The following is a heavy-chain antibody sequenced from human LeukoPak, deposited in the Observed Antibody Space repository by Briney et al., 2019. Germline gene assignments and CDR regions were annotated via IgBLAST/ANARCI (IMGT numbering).Heavy chain of an antibody. V-gene: IGHV3-7*01. CDR3: ARDRYSSY. CDR2: IKQDGSEK. D-gene: IGHD6-19*01. J-gene: IGHJ4*02. Sequence: VGSLRLSCAASGFTFSNYWMTWVRQAPGKGLEWVANIKQDGSEKYYVDSVKGRVTISRDNAKNSLFLQMNSLRAEDTAVYYCARDRYSSYWGQGTLVTVSS. CDR1: GFTFSNYW.